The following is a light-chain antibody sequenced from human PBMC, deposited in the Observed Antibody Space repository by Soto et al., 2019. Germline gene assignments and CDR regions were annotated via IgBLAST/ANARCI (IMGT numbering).Light chain of an antibody. V-gene: IGKV3-20*01. Sequence: IVLTQSPGTLSLSPWERATLSCRASQSLNSNYLAWYQQKPDQAPRLLIYGASSRATGIPDRFSGSGSGTDFTLTISRLEPEDFAVYYCQQYGSSPPITFGQGTRLEIK. J-gene: IGKJ5*01. CDR3: QQYGSSPPIT. CDR1: QSLNSNY. CDR2: GAS.